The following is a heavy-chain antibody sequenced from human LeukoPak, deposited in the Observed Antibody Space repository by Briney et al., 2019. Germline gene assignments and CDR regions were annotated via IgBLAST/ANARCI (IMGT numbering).Heavy chain of an antibody. CDR1: GGSFSGYY. V-gene: IGHV4-34*01. D-gene: IGHD1-1*01. J-gene: IGHJ4*02. Sequence: SETLSLTCAVYGGSFSGYYWSWIRQPPGKGLEWIGEINHSGSTDYNPSLKSRVTISVDTSKNQFSLKLSSVTAADTAVYYCARGLRYRYYFDYWGQGTLVTVSS. CDR3: ARGLRYRYYFDY. CDR2: INHSGST.